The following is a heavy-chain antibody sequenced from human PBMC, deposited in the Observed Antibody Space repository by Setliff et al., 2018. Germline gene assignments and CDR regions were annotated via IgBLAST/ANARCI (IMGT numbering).Heavy chain of an antibody. CDR2: ISGTGATT. Sequence: PGGSLSLSCAASGFTFTSYDMSWVRQAPGKGLEWVSGISGTGATTNYADSVKGRFTISRDNAKTSLYLLMNSLRADDTAVYFCASATGYWGQGILVTVSS. V-gene: IGHV3-23*01. CDR1: GFTFTSYD. J-gene: IGHJ4*02. CDR3: ASATGY.